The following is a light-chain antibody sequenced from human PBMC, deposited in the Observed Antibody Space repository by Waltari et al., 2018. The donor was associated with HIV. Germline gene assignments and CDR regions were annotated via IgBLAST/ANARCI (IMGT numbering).Light chain of an antibody. CDR3: SSYGDNIRVL. Sequence: QSALTQPPSASGSLGQSVTIPCTGSSSDIGAYASVSWFQQHPNTAPKLLLYEVSKRPSGVPDRFSGSRSGETAFLSVSGLQPDDTAGYFCSSYGDNIRVLFGGGTNLTVL. J-gene: IGLJ2*01. CDR1: SSDIGAYAS. V-gene: IGLV2-8*01. CDR2: EVS.